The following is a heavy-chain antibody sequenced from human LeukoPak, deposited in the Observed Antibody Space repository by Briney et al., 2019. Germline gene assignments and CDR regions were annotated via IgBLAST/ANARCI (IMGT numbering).Heavy chain of an antibody. CDR2: IYPGDSDT. D-gene: IGHD5-12*01. CDR1: GYIFISYW. J-gene: IGHJ4*02. V-gene: IGHV5-51*01. CDR3: ARQVGYSGYDYFDD. Sequence: GESLKISCKGSGYIFISYWIGWVRQMPGKGLEWMGIIYPGDSDTRYSPSFQGQVTISADKSISTAYLQWSSLKASDTAIYYCARQVGYSGYDYFDDWGQGTLVTVSS.